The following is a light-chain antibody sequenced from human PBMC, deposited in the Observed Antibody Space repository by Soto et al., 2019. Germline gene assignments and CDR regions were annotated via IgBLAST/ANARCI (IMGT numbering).Light chain of an antibody. CDR2: GAS. J-gene: IGKJ1*01. V-gene: IGKV3-20*01. CDR1: QSVSSSY. Sequence: EIVLTQSPGTLSLSPGERATLSCRAIQSVSSSYLAWYQQKPGQAPRLLIYGASSRATGIPDRFSGSGSGTDFTLTISRLEPEDFAVYYCQQYGSSPRTFGQGTTVEIK. CDR3: QQYGSSPRT.